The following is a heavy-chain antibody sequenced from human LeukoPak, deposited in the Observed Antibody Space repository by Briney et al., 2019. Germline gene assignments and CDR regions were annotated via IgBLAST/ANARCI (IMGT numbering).Heavy chain of an antibody. V-gene: IGHV1-46*01. J-gene: IGHJ4*02. D-gene: IGHD3-22*01. CDR2: INPSGGST. Sequence: ASVKLSCEASGGTFSSYAISWVRQAPGQGLEWMGIINPSGGSTSYAQKFQGRVTMTRDMSTSTVYMELSSLRSEDTAVYYCARDPKYYYDSSGYSPWGYWGQGTLVTVSS. CDR3: ARDPKYYYDSSGYSPWGY. CDR1: GGTFSSYA.